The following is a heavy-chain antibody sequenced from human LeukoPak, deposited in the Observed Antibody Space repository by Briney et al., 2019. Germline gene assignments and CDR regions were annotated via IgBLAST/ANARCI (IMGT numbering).Heavy chain of an antibody. V-gene: IGHV4-39*01. CDR2: IYYSGST. CDR1: GGSISSSSYY. Sequence: SETLSLTCTVSGGSISSSSYYWGWIRQPPGKGLEWIGSIYYSGSTYYNPSLKGRVTISVDTSKNQFSLKLSSVTAADTAVYYCARRRYYYGSGSFDYWGQGTLVTVSS. D-gene: IGHD3-10*01. CDR3: ARRRYYYGSGSFDY. J-gene: IGHJ4*02.